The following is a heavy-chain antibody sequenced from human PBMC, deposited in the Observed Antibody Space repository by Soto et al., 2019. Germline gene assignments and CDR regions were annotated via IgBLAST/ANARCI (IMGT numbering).Heavy chain of an antibody. V-gene: IGHV3-53*01. CDR3: ARVARVNYPYYFDY. J-gene: IGHJ4*02. CDR1: GFTVSSNY. Sequence: PGGSLRLSCAASGFTVSSNYMSWVRQAPGKGLEWVSVIYSGGSTYYADSVKGRFTISRDNSKNTLYLQMNSLRAEDTAVYYCARVARVNYPYYFDYWGQGTLVTVSS. CDR2: IYSGGST. D-gene: IGHD3-10*01.